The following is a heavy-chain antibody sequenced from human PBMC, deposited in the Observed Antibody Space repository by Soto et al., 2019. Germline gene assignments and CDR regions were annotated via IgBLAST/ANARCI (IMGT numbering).Heavy chain of an antibody. Sequence: EVKLVESGGGLVQPGGSLRLSCAASGVTVSNNYMTWVRQAPGKGLELVSSIYSTGNTFYADSVKGRFTIPRDNSKNTLYLQMNSLRVEDTAVYYCARNVPVTTLGYWGQGTLVTVSS. V-gene: IGHV3-66*01. CDR3: ARNVPVTTLGY. CDR2: IYSTGNT. CDR1: GVTVSNNY. J-gene: IGHJ4*02. D-gene: IGHD4-17*01.